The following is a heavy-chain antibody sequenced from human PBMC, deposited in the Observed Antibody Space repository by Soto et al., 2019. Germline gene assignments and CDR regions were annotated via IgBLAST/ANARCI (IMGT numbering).Heavy chain of an antibody. V-gene: IGHV3-30*18. CDR2: VSYDGSNK. CDR3: AKDRSGIEY. Sequence: GGSLRLSCKASGFTFSGYGMHWVRQAPGKGLEWVAVVSYDGSNKFDADSVKGRFTISRDNSENTVYLQMKSLRAEDTAVYYCAKDRSGIEYWGQGTLVTVSS. CDR1: GFTFSGYG. J-gene: IGHJ4*02. D-gene: IGHD1-1*01.